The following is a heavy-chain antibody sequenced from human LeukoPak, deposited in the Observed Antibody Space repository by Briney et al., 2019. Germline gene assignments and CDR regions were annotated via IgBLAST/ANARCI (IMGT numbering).Heavy chain of an antibody. CDR3: AKDHYVWGSYRYIVDY. CDR1: GFTFSSYG. V-gene: IGHV3-30*02. D-gene: IGHD3-16*02. J-gene: IGHJ4*02. Sequence: GGSLRLSCAASGFTFSSYGMHWVRQAPGKGLEWVAFIRYDGSNKYYADSVKGRFTIFRDNSKNTLYLQMNSLRAEDTAVYYCAKDHYVWGSYRYIVDYWGQGTLVTASS. CDR2: IRYDGSNK.